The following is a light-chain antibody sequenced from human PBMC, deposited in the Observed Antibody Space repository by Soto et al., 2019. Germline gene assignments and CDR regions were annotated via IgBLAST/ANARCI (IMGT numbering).Light chain of an antibody. CDR3: AAWDDSLDGYV. J-gene: IGLJ1*01. V-gene: IGLV1-47*01. Sequence: QSVLTQPPSTSGTPGQRVTISCFGSSSNIGSNYVHGYQQLPGTAPKLLVYRNDQRPSGVPDRFSGSKSGTSASLAISGLRSEDDADYYCAAWDDSLDGYVFGTGTKLTV. CDR1: SSNIGSNY. CDR2: RND.